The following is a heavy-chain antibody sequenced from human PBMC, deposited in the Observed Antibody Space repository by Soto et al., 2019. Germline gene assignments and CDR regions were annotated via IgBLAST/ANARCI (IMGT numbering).Heavy chain of an antibody. D-gene: IGHD2-15*01. CDR3: VRIHCSGDNCCPGHS. CDR2: INNDGSST. J-gene: IGHJ4*02. V-gene: IGHV3-74*01. Sequence: EVQLVESGGGLVQPGGSLRLSCAASGFTFSNYYMYWVRQAPGKGLVWVSRINNDGSSTTYPDSVKGRFTISRENAENTLYRQMNGLRAEDTAVYYCVRIHCSGDNCCPGHSWGQGTVVTVCS. CDR1: GFTFSNYY.